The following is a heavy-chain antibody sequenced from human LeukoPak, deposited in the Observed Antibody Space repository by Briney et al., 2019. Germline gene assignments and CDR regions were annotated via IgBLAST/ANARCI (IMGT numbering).Heavy chain of an antibody. J-gene: IGHJ4*02. CDR3: ALLRYFDWLLYWDY. CDR1: GGSISSGDYY. Sequence: SQTLSLTCTVSGGSISSGDYYWSWIRQPPGKGLEWIGSIYYSGSTYYNPSLKSRVTISVDTSKNQFSLKLSSVTAADTAVYYCALLRYFDWLLYWDYWGQGTLVTVSS. D-gene: IGHD3-9*01. CDR2: IYYSGST. V-gene: IGHV4-39*01.